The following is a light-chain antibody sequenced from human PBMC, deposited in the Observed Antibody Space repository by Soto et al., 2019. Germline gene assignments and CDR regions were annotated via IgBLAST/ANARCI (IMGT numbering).Light chain of an antibody. CDR2: EVS. V-gene: IGLV2-8*01. J-gene: IGLJ1*01. CDR3: SSYAGTDNLV. CDR1: SSDVGGYNY. Sequence: QSALTQPPSASGSPGQSVTISCTGTSSDVGGYNYVSWYQHHPGKAPKLMIYEVSKRPSGVPDRFSGSKSGNTASLTVSGLQAEDEADYYRSSYAGTDNLVFGTGTKGTVL.